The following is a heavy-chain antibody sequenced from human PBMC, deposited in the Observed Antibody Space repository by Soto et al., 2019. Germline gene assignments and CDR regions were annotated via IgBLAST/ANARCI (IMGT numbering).Heavy chain of an antibody. Sequence: QVQLVESGGGVVQPGRSLRLSCAASGFTFSSYGMHWVRQAPGKGLEWVAVISYDGSNKYYADSVKGRFTISRDNSKNTLYLQMNSLRAEVTAVYYCAKDRYCSGGSCIYYYYGMDVWGRGTTVTVSS. CDR1: GFTFSSYG. D-gene: IGHD2-15*01. V-gene: IGHV3-30*18. J-gene: IGHJ6*02. CDR3: AKDRYCSGGSCIYYYYGMDV. CDR2: ISYDGSNK.